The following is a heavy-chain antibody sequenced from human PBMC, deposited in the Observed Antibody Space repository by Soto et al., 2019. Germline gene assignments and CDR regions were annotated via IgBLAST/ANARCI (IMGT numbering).Heavy chain of an antibody. J-gene: IGHJ6*01. D-gene: IGHD6-13*01. CDR3: ANEGIAAAGPLYLFYDMDV. CDR1: GFTLSSYS. CDR2: ISGSGGST. V-gene: IGHV3-23*01. Sequence: EVQLLESGGGLVQPGGSLRLSCAASGFTLSSYSMSWVRQAPGKGLEWVSAISGSGGSTYYADSVKGRFTISRDNYEVNRYPQMNRLRAGDTAVYYCANEGIAAAGPLYLFYDMDVWGQGTTVAVSS.